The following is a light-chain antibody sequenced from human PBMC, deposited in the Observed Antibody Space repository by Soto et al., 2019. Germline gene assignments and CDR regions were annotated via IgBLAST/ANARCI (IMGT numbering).Light chain of an antibody. CDR3: QEYDNLPST. V-gene: IGKV1-33*01. CDR1: PDISNY. CDR2: DAS. Sequence: DIQMTQSPSSLSSSVGDRVTITCQASPDISNYLNWYQQKPGKAPKLRIYDASILEAGVPSRFSGSGSGTDFTFTISSLQPEDIATYYCQEYDNLPSTFGQGTKLEIK. J-gene: IGKJ2*01.